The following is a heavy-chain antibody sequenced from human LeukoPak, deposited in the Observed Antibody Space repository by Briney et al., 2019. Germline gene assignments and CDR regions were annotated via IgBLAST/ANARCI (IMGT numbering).Heavy chain of an antibody. D-gene: IGHD3-10*02. CDR2: ISGSGGRT. CDR1: GFTFSSYG. CDR3: AELGITMIGGV. V-gene: IGHV3-23*01. Sequence: GGTLRLSCEASGFTFSSYGMSWVRQAPGKGLEWVSAISGSGGRTYYADSVKGRFTISRDNAKNSLYLQMNSLRAEDTAVYYCAELGITMIGGVWGKGTTVTISS. J-gene: IGHJ6*04.